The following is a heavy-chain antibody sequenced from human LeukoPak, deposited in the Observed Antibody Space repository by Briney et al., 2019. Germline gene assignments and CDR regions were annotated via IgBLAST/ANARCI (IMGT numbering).Heavy chain of an antibody. V-gene: IGHV6-1*01. CDR2: TYYRSKWYY. Sequence: STTLSLTCAISGDSVSSDSAAWNWIRQSRSRGLEWLGRTYYRSKWYYDYAVSVKSRITLNPDTSKNQFSLQLNSVTPEDTAVYYCARKIAAAGKGNFDYWVQGTLVTVPS. CDR3: ARKIAAAGKGNFDY. CDR1: GDSVSSDSAA. D-gene: IGHD6-13*01. J-gene: IGHJ4*02.